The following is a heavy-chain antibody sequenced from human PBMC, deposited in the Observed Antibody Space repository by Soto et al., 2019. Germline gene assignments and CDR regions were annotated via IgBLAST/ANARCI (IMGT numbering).Heavy chain of an antibody. CDR2: IYYTGSS. D-gene: IGHD5-12*01. J-gene: IGHJ4*02. CDR3: ARLPLVAADFDY. Sequence: QVQLQESGPGLVKPSQTLSLTCTVSGGSISSGDYHWSWIRQPPGKGLEWIGYIYYTGSSYYNPSLKSRVTISVDTSKNQFSLELSSVTAADTAVYYCARLPLVAADFDYWGQGTLVTVSS. V-gene: IGHV4-30-4*01. CDR1: GGSISSGDYH.